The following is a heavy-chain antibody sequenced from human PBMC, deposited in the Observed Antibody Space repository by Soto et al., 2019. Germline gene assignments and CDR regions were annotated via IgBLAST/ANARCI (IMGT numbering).Heavy chain of an antibody. CDR1: RFTFSNYW. Sequence: EVQLVESGGGLVQPGGSLRLSCAASRFTFSNYWMSWVRQAPGKGLEWVANIKQDGSEKYYVDSVKGRFTISRDNAKNSLYLKMNTLRAEDTALYYWARDPNSIHYWGQGTLVTVSS. J-gene: IGHJ4*02. CDR2: IKQDGSEK. D-gene: IGHD1-7*01. CDR3: ARDPNSIHY. V-gene: IGHV3-7*01.